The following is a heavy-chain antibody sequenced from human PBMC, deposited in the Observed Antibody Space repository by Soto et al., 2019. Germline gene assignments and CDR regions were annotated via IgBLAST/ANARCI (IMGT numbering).Heavy chain of an antibody. Sequence: GGSLRLSCAASGFTFSNYAMSWVRQAPGKGLEWVSVIRGSGGRKFYADSVKGRFTVSRDNSKNTLNLQMNSLRAEDTALLCGAKSITSVLLVYGYAFDIWGQGTMVTVSS. CDR1: GFTFSNYA. CDR3: AKSITSVLLVYGYAFDI. D-gene: IGHD2-8*01. J-gene: IGHJ3*02. CDR2: IRGSGGRK. V-gene: IGHV3-23*01.